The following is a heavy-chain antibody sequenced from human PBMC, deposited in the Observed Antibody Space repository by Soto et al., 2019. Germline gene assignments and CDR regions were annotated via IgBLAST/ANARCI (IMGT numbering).Heavy chain of an antibody. CDR3: CSLDYGQWY. CDR2: INPRSGGT. J-gene: IGHJ4*02. D-gene: IGHD3-10*01. CDR1: GYTFTSHH. V-gene: IGHV1-46*03. Sequence: QVQLVQSGAGEKKPGASVKVSCKASGYTFTSHHMHWVRQVPGEGLDWMGRINPRSGGTNSPQKFQGRVTMTRDTSTSTVYMELSSLRSEDTAVYYCCSLDYGQWYWGQGTLVTVSS.